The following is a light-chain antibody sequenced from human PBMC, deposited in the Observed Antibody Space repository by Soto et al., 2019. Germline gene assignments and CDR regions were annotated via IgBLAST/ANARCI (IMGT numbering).Light chain of an antibody. CDR3: MQATQFPHT. V-gene: IGKV2-24*01. Sequence: DIVMTQTPLSSPVTLGQPASISCRSSQSLLDSDGDTYLSWLQQRPGQPPRLLIYKTSSRFSGGPGRFSGSGAGTDFTLKISRVEVEDFGVYYCMQATQFPHTFGQGTKLEI. CDR2: KTS. J-gene: IGKJ2*01. CDR1: QSLLDSDGDTY.